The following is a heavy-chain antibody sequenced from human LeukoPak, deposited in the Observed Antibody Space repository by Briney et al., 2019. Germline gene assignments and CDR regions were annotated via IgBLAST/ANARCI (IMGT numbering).Heavy chain of an antibody. CDR2: IYYSGST. J-gene: IGHJ4*02. D-gene: IGHD4-23*01. Sequence: SETLSLTCTVSGGSIRSYYWSWIRQPPGKGLEWIGYIYYSGSTNYNPSLKSRVTISVDTSKNQFSLKLSSVTAADTAVYYCARNPHYGGNAFDYWGQGTLVTVSS. CDR1: GGSIRSYY. V-gene: IGHV4-59*01. CDR3: ARNPHYGGNAFDY.